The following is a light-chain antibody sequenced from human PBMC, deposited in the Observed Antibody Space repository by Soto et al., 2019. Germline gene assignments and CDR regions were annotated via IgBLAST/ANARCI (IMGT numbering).Light chain of an antibody. CDR2: DND. V-gene: IGLV1-51*01. Sequence: QSVLTQPPSVSAAPGQKVTISCSGSTSNIGNSYVSWYQQVPGTAPKVIINDNDKRPSGIPDRFSASKSGTSATLGITGLQTGDEADYYCGTWDSSLSAVVFGGGTKVTVL. CDR1: TSNIGNSY. CDR3: GTWDSSLSAVV. J-gene: IGLJ2*01.